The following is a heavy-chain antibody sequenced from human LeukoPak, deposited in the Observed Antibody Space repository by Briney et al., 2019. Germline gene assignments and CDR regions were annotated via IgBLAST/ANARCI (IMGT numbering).Heavy chain of an antibody. J-gene: IGHJ5*02. Sequence: ASVKVSCKASGYTFTGYYMHWVRQAPGQGLEWMGRINPNSGGTNYAQKFQGRVTMTRDTSTSTVYMELSSLRSADTAVYYCAKSSPHGSGSYYNAYNWFDPWGQGTLVTVSS. CDR3: AKSSPHGSGSYYNAYNWFDP. D-gene: IGHD3-10*01. CDR1: GYTFTGYY. CDR2: INPNSGGT. V-gene: IGHV1-2*06.